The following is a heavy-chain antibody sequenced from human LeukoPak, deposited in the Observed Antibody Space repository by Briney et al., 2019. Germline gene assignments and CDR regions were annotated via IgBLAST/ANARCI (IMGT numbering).Heavy chain of an antibody. V-gene: IGHV4-38-2*02. CDR1: TYSISSGYY. D-gene: IGHD6-19*01. CDR3: VRVASTAVAADFFDH. Sequence: SETLSLTCSVSTYSISSGYYWGWIRQPPGKGLEWIGSIYHSGSSSYYNPSLKSRVVMSVDASKNQFYLKLGSVTAADTAVYYCVRVASTAVAADFFDHWGQGTLVTVSS. J-gene: IGHJ4*02. CDR2: IYHSGSSS.